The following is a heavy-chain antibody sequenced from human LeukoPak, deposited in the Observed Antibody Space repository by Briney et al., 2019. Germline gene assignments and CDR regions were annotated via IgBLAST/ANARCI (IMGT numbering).Heavy chain of an antibody. V-gene: IGHV3-11*01. J-gene: IGHJ4*02. CDR3: AKLSGTYSRCGDH. Sequence: PGGSLRLSCTASGFTFSDFHMSWIRQAPGKGLEWVSHISGSGYAIHHPGSVKGRFTISRDNAKNSLYLQINSLRVEDSAVYYCAKLSGTYSRCGDHSGQGTLVTVSS. D-gene: IGHD1-26*01. CDR1: GFTFSDFH. CDR2: ISGSGYAI.